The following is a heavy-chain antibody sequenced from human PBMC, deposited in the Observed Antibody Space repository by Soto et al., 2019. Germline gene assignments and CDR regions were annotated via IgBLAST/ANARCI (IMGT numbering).Heavy chain of an antibody. V-gene: IGHV3-21*01. D-gene: IGHD1-26*01. CDR3: ARDRRSGSYLSDY. Sequence: GGSLRLSCAASGFTFSSYSMNWVRQAPGKGLEWVSSISSSSSYIYYADSVMGRFTISRDNAKNSLYLQMNSLRAEDTALYYCARDRRSGSYLSDYWGQGTLVTVSS. J-gene: IGHJ4*02. CDR2: ISSSSSYI. CDR1: GFTFSSYS.